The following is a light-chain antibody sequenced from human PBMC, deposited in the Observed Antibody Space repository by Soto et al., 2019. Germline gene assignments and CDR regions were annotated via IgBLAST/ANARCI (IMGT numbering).Light chain of an antibody. Sequence: QSVLTQPPSASGTPGQTVTISCSGSSSNIGKNTVNWYQHLPGTAPKLLIYSNTQRPLGVPVRFSGSKSGTSASLAISGLQSDDEAAYYCAVWDDSLYVFGSGTKLTVL. V-gene: IGLV1-44*01. CDR2: SNT. CDR3: AVWDDSLYV. CDR1: SSNIGKNT. J-gene: IGLJ1*01.